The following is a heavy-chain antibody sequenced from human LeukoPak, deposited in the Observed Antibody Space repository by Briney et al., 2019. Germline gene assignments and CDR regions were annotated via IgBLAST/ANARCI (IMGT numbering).Heavy chain of an antibody. Sequence: SETLSLTCAVYGGSFSGYYWSWIRQPPGKGLEWIGEINHSGSTNYNPSLKSRVTISVDTSKNQFSLKLSSVTAADTAVYYCARGGYDYVWGSYPNWFDPWGQGTLVTVSP. CDR3: ARGGYDYVWGSYPNWFDP. CDR1: GGSFSGYY. J-gene: IGHJ5*02. D-gene: IGHD3-16*02. V-gene: IGHV4-34*01. CDR2: INHSGST.